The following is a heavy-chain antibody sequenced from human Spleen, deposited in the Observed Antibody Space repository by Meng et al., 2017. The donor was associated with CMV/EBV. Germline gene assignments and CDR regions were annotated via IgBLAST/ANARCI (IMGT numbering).Heavy chain of an antibody. D-gene: IGHD3-10*02. CDR2: ISYSGST. CDR3: ARDSRYGPYVT. Sequence: SETLSLTCTVSGYSISSGYYWGWIRQPPGKGLEWIGTISYSGSTYYNPSLKSRVTISIATSKNQFSLKLSSVTAADTAVYYCARDSRYGPYVTWGQGTLVTVSS. J-gene: IGHJ5*02. V-gene: IGHV4-38-2*02. CDR1: GYSISSGYY.